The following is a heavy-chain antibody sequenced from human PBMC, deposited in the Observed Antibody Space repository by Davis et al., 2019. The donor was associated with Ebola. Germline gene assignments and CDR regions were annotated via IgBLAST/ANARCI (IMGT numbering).Heavy chain of an antibody. V-gene: IGHV1-18*01. CDR1: GYTFTSYG. D-gene: IGHD6-13*01. CDR2: INPNSGGT. CDR3: ARDSSSWYLDY. Sequence: ASVKVSCKASGYTFTSYGISWVRQAPGQGLEWMGWINPNSGGTNYAQKLQGRVTMTTDTSTSTAYMELRSLRSDDTAVYYCARDSSSWYLDYWGQGTLVTVSS. J-gene: IGHJ4*02.